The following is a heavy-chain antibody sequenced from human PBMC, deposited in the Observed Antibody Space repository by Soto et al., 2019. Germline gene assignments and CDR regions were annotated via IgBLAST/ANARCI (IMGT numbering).Heavy chain of an antibody. CDR2: IYYIENT. D-gene: IGHD4-17*01. Sequence: PSETLSLTCTVSGGSMSVSSNHWGWIRQPPGKGLEWIGNIYYIENTYYNPSLKSRVTISVDTSKNQFSLRLTSVTAADTPVYYCASHPPYGPLDHWGQGTLVTVSS. J-gene: IGHJ4*02. CDR3: ASHPPYGPLDH. CDR1: GGSMSVSSNH. V-gene: IGHV4-39*01.